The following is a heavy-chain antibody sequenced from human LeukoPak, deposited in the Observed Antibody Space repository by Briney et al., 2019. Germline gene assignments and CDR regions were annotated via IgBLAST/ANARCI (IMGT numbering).Heavy chain of an antibody. D-gene: IGHD5-12*01. Sequence: PGGSLRLSCAASGFTFSSYAMSWVRQAPGKGLEWVSAISGSGGSTYYADSVKGRFTISRDNSKNTLYLQMNSLRAEDTAVYYCAIASGGWWLPSDYWGQGTLVTVSS. CDR2: ISGSGGST. J-gene: IGHJ4*02. CDR3: AIASGGWWLPSDY. CDR1: GFTFSSYA. V-gene: IGHV3-23*01.